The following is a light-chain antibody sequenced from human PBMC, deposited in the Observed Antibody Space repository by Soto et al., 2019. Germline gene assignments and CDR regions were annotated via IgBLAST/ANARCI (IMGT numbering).Light chain of an antibody. CDR2: DAS. CDR1: QSLSNY. J-gene: IGKJ4*01. V-gene: IGKV3-11*01. Sequence: EIVLTQSPATLSLSPGERATLSCRASQSLSNYLAWYQHKAGQAPRLLIYDASNRATGIPARFSGSGSGTDFFLTISTLEPEDFAVYYCQQYNNWPRTFGGGTKVEIK. CDR3: QQYNNWPRT.